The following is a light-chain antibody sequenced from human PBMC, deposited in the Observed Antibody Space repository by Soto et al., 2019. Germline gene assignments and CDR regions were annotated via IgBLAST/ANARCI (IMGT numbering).Light chain of an antibody. CDR3: KSYTSSSTWV. CDR1: SSDIGGYKY. CDR2: EVS. Sequence: QSALTQPASVSGSPGQSITISCTGTSSDIGGYKYVSWYQQHPGKAPKLIIYEVSDRPSGVSNRFSGSKSGNTASLTISGLPAEDEADYYCKSYTSSSTWVFGGGTKLTVL. J-gene: IGLJ3*02. V-gene: IGLV2-14*01.